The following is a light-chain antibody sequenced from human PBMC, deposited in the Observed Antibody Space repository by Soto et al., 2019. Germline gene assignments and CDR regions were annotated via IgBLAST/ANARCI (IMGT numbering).Light chain of an antibody. CDR2: RNN. CDR1: SSNIGTNT. J-gene: IGLJ3*02. Sequence: QSVLTQPPSASRTPGQRVTISCSGGSSNIGTNTVNWYQQLPGTAPKLLIYRNNQRPSGVPDRFSGSKSGTSASLVISGLQSEDEADYYCAAWDDSLNGRVFGGGTKLTVL. CDR3: AAWDDSLNGRV. V-gene: IGLV1-44*01.